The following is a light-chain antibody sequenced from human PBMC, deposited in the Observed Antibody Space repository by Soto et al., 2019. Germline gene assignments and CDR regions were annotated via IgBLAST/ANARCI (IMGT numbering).Light chain of an antibody. CDR1: QTVWGHC. CDR3: LEYGRSPPYT. J-gene: IGKJ2*01. V-gene: IGKV3-20*01. CDR2: DAS. Sequence: MVLTQSPGTLYLSPGERATFFCRASQTVWGHCLAWYQQKPGQAPRLLIYDASARPTYVPDRFSGSGYVTDFTFTISRLVPEDAAVYYCLEYGRSPPYTFGHGTKLQI.